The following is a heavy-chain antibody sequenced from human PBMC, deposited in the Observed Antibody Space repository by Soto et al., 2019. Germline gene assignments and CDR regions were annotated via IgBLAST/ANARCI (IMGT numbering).Heavy chain of an antibody. Sequence: SETLSLTCTVSGGSISSNYWTWIRQPPGKGLEWIGYVYNSGSTNYNPTLKSRVTISEDTSKSQFSLKVNSMTAADTAVYYCARYRREAVAGYTLDNWGQGILVTVSS. J-gene: IGHJ4*02. CDR2: VYNSGST. CDR1: GGSISSNY. D-gene: IGHD6-13*01. CDR3: ARYRREAVAGYTLDN. V-gene: IGHV4-59*01.